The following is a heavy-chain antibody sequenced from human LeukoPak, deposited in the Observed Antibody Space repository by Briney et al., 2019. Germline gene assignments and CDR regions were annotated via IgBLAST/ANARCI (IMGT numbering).Heavy chain of an antibody. V-gene: IGHV1-2*02. Sequence: GASVKVSCKASGYTFTGYYMHWVRQAPGQGLEWMGWINPNSGGTNYAQKFQGRVTMTRDTSISTAYMELSRLRSDDTAVYYCARGGSNNHYYHSIDSWGQGTLVTVSS. CDR1: GYTFTGYY. CDR3: ARGGSNNHYYHSIDS. CDR2: INPNSGGT. D-gene: IGHD3-22*01. J-gene: IGHJ5*02.